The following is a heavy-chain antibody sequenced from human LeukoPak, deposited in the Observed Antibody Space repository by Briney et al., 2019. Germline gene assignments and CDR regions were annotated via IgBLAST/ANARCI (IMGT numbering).Heavy chain of an antibody. V-gene: IGHV3-74*01. CDR1: GFTFSSYW. CDR2: FYSDGSVK. CDR3: ARGAVALAPFDY. Sequence: GGPLRLSCAASGFTFSSYWMHWVRQAPGKGLVWVSSFYSDGSVKSYADSVKGRFTISRDNAKNTLYLQMNSLRAEDTAVYFCARGAVALAPFDYWGQGTLATVSS. D-gene: IGHD6-19*01. J-gene: IGHJ4*02.